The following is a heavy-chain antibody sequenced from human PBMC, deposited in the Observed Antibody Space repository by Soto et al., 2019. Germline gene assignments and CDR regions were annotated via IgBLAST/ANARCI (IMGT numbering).Heavy chain of an antibody. J-gene: IGHJ4*02. CDR2: ISYDGSNK. CDR3: AKDMAATTTYYYDSSGYYGADAPDY. Sequence: QVQLVESGGGVVQPGRSLRLSCAASGFTFSSYGMHWVRQAPGKGLEWVAVISYDGSNKYYADSVKGRFTISRDNSKNTLYLQMNSLRAEDTAVYYCAKDMAATTTYYYDSSGYYGADAPDYWGQGTLVTVSS. D-gene: IGHD3-22*01. V-gene: IGHV3-30*18. CDR1: GFTFSSYG.